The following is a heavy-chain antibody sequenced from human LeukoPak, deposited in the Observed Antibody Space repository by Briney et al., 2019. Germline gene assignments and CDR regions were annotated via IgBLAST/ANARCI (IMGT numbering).Heavy chain of an antibody. CDR2: ISWNSGSI. V-gene: IGHV3-9*01. Sequence: PGGSLRLSCAASGFTFDDYAMHWVRQAPGKGLEWVSGISWNSGSIGYADSVKGRFTISRDNAKNSLYLQMNSLRAEDTALYYCARGYSSSWYPPGWDYWGQGTLVTVSS. J-gene: IGHJ4*02. D-gene: IGHD6-13*01. CDR1: GFTFDDYA. CDR3: ARGYSSSWYPPGWDY.